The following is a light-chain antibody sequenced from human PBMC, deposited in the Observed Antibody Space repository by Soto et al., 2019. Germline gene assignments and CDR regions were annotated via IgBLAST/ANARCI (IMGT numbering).Light chain of an antibody. J-gene: IGKJ2*01. Sequence: EIVLTQSPATLSLSPGERATLSCRASQSVSSYLAWYQQKPGQAPRLLIYDASNRTTGIPARFSGSVSGTDFTLTISSLEPEDFAVYYCQQRRNWPGTFVQGTQLEIK. CDR3: QQRRNWPGT. CDR2: DAS. V-gene: IGKV3-11*01. CDR1: QSVSSY.